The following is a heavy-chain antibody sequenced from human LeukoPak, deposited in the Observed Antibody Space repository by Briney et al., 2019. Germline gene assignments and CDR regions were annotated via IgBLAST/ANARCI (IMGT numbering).Heavy chain of an antibody. Sequence: SQTLSLTCAISGDSVSSNSAAWNWIRQSPSRGLEWLGRTCYRSKWYNDYAVSVKSRITINPDTSKNQFSLQLNSVTPEDTAVYYCARDPRNSGSYWGEWYFDYWGQGTLVTVSS. CDR3: ARDPRNSGSYWGEWYFDY. J-gene: IGHJ4*02. CDR1: GDSVSSNSAA. D-gene: IGHD1-26*01. CDR2: TCYRSKWYN. V-gene: IGHV6-1*01.